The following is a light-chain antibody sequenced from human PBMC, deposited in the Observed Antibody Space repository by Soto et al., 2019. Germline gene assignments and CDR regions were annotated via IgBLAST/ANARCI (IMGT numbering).Light chain of an antibody. J-gene: IGKJ1*01. CDR3: HQYCSSDT. CDR1: QSVSNNY. V-gene: IGKV3-20*01. CDR2: GAS. Sequence: IALTQSPGTLSLSPGEIATLSCRSSQSVSNNYLAWYQQKPGQAPRLLIYGASNRATGIPDRISGSGSGTDFTLTPSRLEPEDFAMYYCHQYCSSDTLCQGTKGDIK.